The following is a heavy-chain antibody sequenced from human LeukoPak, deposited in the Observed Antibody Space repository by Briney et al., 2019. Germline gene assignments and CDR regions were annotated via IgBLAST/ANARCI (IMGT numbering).Heavy chain of an antibody. D-gene: IGHD3-10*01. CDR1: GGSISSGSYY. CDR3: GYGSGPTFDY. V-gene: IGHV4-61*02. Sequence: SETLSLTCTVSGGSISSGSYYWSWIRQPAGKGLEWIGRIYTSGSTNYNPSLKSRVTISVDTSKNQFSLKLSSVTAADTAVYYCGYGSGPTFDYWGQGTLVTVSS. J-gene: IGHJ4*02. CDR2: IYTSGST.